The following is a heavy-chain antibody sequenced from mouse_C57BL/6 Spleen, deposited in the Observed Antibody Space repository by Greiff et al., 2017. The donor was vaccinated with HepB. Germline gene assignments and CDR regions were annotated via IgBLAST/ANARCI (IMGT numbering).Heavy chain of an antibody. J-gene: IGHJ3*01. V-gene: IGHV1-64*01. CDR2: IHPNSGST. CDR1: GYTFTSYW. CDR3: ARLGNHPAY. D-gene: IGHD2-1*01. Sequence: VQLQQPGAELVKPGASVKLSCKASGYTFTSYWMHWVKQRPGQGLEWIGMIHPNSGSTNYNEKFKSKATLTVDKSSSTAYMQLSSLTSADSAVYYCARLGNHPAYWGQGTLVTVSA.